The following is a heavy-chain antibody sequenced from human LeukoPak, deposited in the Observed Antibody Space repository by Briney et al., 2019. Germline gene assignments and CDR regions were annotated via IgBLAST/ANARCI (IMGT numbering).Heavy chain of an antibody. CDR3: AKVTDAGSSTSVNWFDP. V-gene: IGHV3-30*04. J-gene: IGHJ5*02. CDR1: GFTFSSYA. Sequence: GRSLRLSCAASGFTFSSYAMHWVRQAPGKGLEWVAVISYDGSNKYYADSVKGQFTISRDNSKNTLYLQMNSLRAEDTAVYYCAKVTDAGSSTSVNWFDPWGQGTLVTVSS. D-gene: IGHD2-2*01. CDR2: ISYDGSNK.